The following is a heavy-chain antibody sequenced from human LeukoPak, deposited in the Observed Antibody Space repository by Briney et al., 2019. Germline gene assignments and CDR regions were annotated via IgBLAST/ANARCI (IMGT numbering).Heavy chain of an antibody. J-gene: IGHJ4*02. D-gene: IGHD3-22*01. CDR1: GFTFSSYA. Sequence: GGSLRLSCAASGFTFSSYAMHWVRQAPGKGLGWVAVISYDGSNKYYADSVKGRFTISRDNSKNTLYLQMNSLRAEDTAVYYCARESDTMIVVVIKGGYFGYRGQGTLVTVSS. V-gene: IGHV3-30*04. CDR3: ARESDTMIVVVIKGGYFGY. CDR2: ISYDGSNK.